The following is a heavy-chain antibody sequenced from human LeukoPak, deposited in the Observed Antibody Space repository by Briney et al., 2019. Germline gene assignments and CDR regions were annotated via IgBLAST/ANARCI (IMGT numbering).Heavy chain of an antibody. D-gene: IGHD5-24*01. Sequence: SETLSLTCAVYGGSFSGYYWSWIRQPPGKGLEWIGEINHSGSTNYNPSLKSRVTISVDTSKNQFSLKLSSVTAADTAVYYCARDTGSRDSFEVDYWGQGTLVTVSS. V-gene: IGHV4-34*01. CDR3: ARDTGSRDSFEVDY. J-gene: IGHJ4*02. CDR2: INHSGST. CDR1: GGSFSGYY.